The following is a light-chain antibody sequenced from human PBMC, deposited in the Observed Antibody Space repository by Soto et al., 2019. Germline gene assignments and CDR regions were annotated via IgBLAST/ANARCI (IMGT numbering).Light chain of an antibody. Sequence: DIVMTQSPATLSLSPGDSGTLSCRASQSIRSNLAWYQQRPGQAPRLLLYGASLTATGVPARFSGGGSGTEFTLTISGLQSEDFAIYYCQQYDDWPVTFGQGTKV. V-gene: IGKV3-15*01. CDR3: QQYDDWPVT. CDR2: GAS. CDR1: QSIRSN. J-gene: IGKJ1*01.